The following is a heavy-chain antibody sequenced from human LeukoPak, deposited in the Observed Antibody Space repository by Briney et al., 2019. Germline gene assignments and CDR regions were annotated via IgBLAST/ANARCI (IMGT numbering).Heavy chain of an antibody. CDR1: GASISSGNNY. Sequence: SQTLSLTCTVSGASISSGNNYWSWIRQPAGKGLEWIGRIHASGSASYNPSLKSRVTISLDTSKNQFSLRVSSVTAADTALYYCARDSPGYLGGYWGQGTLVTVSS. J-gene: IGHJ4*02. D-gene: IGHD1-1*01. V-gene: IGHV4-61*02. CDR2: IHASGSA. CDR3: ARDSPGYLGGY.